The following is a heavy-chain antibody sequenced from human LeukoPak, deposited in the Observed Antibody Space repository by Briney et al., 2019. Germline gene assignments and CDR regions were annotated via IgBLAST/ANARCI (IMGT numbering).Heavy chain of an antibody. D-gene: IGHD3/OR15-3a*01. Sequence: GGSLRLSCATSGFTFSDYAMSWVRQAPGKGLEWVSTISNSGGNTHYADSVMGRFTISRDNSKSTLYLQMNSLRAEDTAVYYCAGGLGPPGGPEAFDIWGQGTMVTVSS. J-gene: IGHJ3*02. CDR1: GFTFSDYA. CDR3: AGGLGPPGGPEAFDI. V-gene: IGHV3-23*01. CDR2: ISNSGGNT.